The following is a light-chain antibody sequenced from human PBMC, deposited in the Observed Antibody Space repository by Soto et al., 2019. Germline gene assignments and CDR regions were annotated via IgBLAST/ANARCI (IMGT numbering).Light chain of an antibody. Sequence: IQMNPSPPTLSASVRARVTITCRASQSISSWLAWYQQKPVKAPRLLIYKASDLESGVPSRFSGSGSGTDFTLTISSLQPDDFATYYCQQYNSDSPLPFGGGTKV. CDR3: QQYNSDSPLP. CDR2: KAS. J-gene: IGKJ4*01. CDR1: QSISSW. V-gene: IGKV1-5*03.